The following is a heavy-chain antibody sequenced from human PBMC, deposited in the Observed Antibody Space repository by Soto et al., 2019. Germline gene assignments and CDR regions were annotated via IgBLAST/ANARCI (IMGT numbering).Heavy chain of an antibody. Sequence: GGSLRLSCAASGFTFGSYAMSWVRQAPGKGLEWVSLIQSGGPTYYADSVKGRFTISRDTSENTLHLQMDSLRAEDTAVYYCARDGVLCEGGRCYGVRLAVWGKGTTVTVSS. V-gene: IGHV3-66*01. CDR2: IQSGGPT. J-gene: IGHJ6*04. D-gene: IGHD2-15*01. CDR3: ARDGVLCEGGRCYGVRLAV. CDR1: GFTFGSYA.